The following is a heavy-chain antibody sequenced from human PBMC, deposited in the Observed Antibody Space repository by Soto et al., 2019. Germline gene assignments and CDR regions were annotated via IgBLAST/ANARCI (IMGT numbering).Heavy chain of an antibody. CDR3: ARIGWGGDS. CDR1: GGSVRTGSYH. V-gene: IGHV4-61*01. D-gene: IGHD7-27*01. Sequence: TLSLTCSVSGGSVRTGSYHWSWIRQPPGKGLEWIGFIPNNGSPDYNPSLKSRVVVSIDRSKNQFSLKVDSVTAADTAVYFCARIGWGGDSWGQGTLVTSPQ. J-gene: IGHJ4*02. CDR2: IPNNGSP.